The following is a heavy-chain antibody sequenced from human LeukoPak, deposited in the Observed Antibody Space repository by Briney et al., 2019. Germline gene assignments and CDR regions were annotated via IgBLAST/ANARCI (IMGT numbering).Heavy chain of an antibody. D-gene: IGHD1-7*01. J-gene: IGHJ4*02. CDR3: ARDYWWNYDY. CDR2: ISKDGSDK. V-gene: IGHV3-30-3*01. Sequence: GGSLRLSCAASGFTFSDYAMHWVRQAPGKGLEWVAVISKDGSDKYYPGSVRGRFTISRVNSKNTIYLQMDSLRAEDTAIYYCARDYWWNYDYWGQGTLVTVSS. CDR1: GFTFSDYA.